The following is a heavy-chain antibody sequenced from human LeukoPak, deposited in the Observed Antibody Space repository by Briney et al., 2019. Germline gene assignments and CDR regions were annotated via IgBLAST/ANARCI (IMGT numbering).Heavy chain of an antibody. D-gene: IGHD6-19*01. CDR2: ISGSGGST. CDR1: GFTFSNYW. J-gene: IGHJ4*02. V-gene: IGHV3-23*01. Sequence: GSLRLSCAASGFTFSNYWMSWVRQAPGKGLEWVSVISGSGGSTYYADSVKGRFTISRDYFKNTLYLQMNTLSAEDTAVYYCAKAHTSGWCHFDYWGQGTLVTVSS. CDR3: AKAHTSGWCHFDY.